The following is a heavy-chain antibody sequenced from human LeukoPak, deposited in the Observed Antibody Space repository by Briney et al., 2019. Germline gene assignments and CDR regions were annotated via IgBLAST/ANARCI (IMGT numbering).Heavy chain of an antibody. CDR2: IYSKIDGGIT. CDR1: GRTFRNVW. Sequence: GGSLSLSCAGSGRTFRNVWMSWVRQAPGKGLEGVGRIYSKIDGGITDYAAPVKGRFTISRDDSKNTLYLQMNSLKIDDTAVYYCSTERDYYFHYWGQGALVIVSS. V-gene: IGHV3-15*01. J-gene: IGHJ4*02. CDR3: STERDYYFHY.